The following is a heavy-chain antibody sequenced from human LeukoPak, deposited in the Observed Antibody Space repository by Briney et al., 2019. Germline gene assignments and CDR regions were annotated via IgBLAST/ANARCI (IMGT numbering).Heavy chain of an antibody. J-gene: IGHJ4*02. CDR1: GLTFNNAW. CDR3: TASRWSSNWFDY. D-gene: IGHD3-3*01. Sequence: GGSLRLSCAASGLTFNNAWMSWVRQAPGKGLEWVGRLKSKTDGGTTDYAAPVKGRFTISRDDSENTLFLQMNSLKTEDTAVYFCTASRWSSNWFDYWGQGTLVTVSS. V-gene: IGHV3-15*01. CDR2: LKSKTDGGTT.